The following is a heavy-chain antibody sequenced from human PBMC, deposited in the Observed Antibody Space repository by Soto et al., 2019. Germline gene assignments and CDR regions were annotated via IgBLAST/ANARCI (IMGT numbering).Heavy chain of an antibody. CDR2: ISSSSSYI. Sequence: EVQLVESGGGLVKPGGSLRLSCAASGFTFSSYSMNWVRQAPGKGLEWVSSISSSSSYIYYADSVKGRFTISRDNAKNSLYLQMNSLRAEDTAVYYCAVGYSSGWAGDYWGLGTLVTVSS. V-gene: IGHV3-21*01. J-gene: IGHJ4*02. D-gene: IGHD6-19*01. CDR3: AVGYSSGWAGDY. CDR1: GFTFSSYS.